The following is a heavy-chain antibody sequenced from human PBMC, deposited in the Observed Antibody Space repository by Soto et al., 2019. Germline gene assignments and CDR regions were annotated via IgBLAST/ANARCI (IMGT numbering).Heavy chain of an antibody. V-gene: IGHV3-7*03. CDR2: IKEDGSEK. CDR3: ARGGRRSGSYADAFDI. D-gene: IGHD1-26*01. J-gene: IGHJ3*02. CDR1: GFTFSSYW. Sequence: GGSLRLSCAASGFTFSSYWMSWVRQAQGKGLEWVANIKEDGSEKYYVDSVKGRFTISRDNAKNSLYLQMNSLKSDDTAVYYCARGGRRSGSYADAFDIWGQGTMVTVSS.